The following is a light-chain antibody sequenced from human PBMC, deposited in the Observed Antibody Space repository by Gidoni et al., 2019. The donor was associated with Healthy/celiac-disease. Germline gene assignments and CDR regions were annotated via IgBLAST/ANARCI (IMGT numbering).Light chain of an antibody. J-gene: IGKJ1*01. CDR3: QQSYSTPPT. Sequence: DIQTTQSTSSLSASVGDRVTITCRASQSISSYLNWFQQKPGKAPKLLIYAASSLQSGVPSRFSGSGSGTDFTLTISSLQPEDFATYYCQQSYSTPPTFGQGTKVEIK. CDR1: QSISSY. V-gene: IGKV1-39*01. CDR2: AAS.